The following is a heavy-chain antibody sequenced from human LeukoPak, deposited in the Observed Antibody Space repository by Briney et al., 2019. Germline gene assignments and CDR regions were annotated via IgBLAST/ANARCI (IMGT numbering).Heavy chain of an antibody. V-gene: IGHV1-24*01. J-gene: IGHJ4*02. CDR3: ATAPTMIVVNFDY. CDR1: GYTLTELS. Sequence: ASVKVSCKVSGYTLTELSMHWVRQAPGKGLEWMGGFEREDGETIYAQKFQGRVIMTEDTSTDTAYMELSSLRSEDTAVYYRATAPTMIVVNFDYWGQGTLVTVSS. CDR2: FEREDGET. D-gene: IGHD3-22*01.